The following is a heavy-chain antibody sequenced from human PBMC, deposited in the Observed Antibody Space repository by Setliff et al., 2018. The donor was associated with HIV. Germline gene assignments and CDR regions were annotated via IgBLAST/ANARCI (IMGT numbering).Heavy chain of an antibody. D-gene: IGHD6-6*01. CDR1: GFTFSNDW. V-gene: IGHV3-7*01. CDR2: IEGNGRRT. CDR3: ARDMAPGIAARTDY. Sequence: GGSLRLSCAAFGFTFSNDWMTWVRQGPGKGLEWVANIEGNGRRTYYVDSVKGRFTVSRDNGKNTLYLQMNSLRAEDTAVYYCARDMAPGIAARTDYWGQGTLVTVSS. J-gene: IGHJ4*02.